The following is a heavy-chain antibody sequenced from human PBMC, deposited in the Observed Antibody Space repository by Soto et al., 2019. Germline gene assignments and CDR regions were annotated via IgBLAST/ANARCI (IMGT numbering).Heavy chain of an antibody. D-gene: IGHD3-22*01. Sequence: GGSLRLSCAASGFTFNKYSMNWVRQAPGKGLEWVSSITSKTGDQYYADSVKGRFIISRDNTKNSLSLQVTSLRDEDTAVYYCARDLMPNDRGLGDLAYWGQGTLVTVSS. CDR2: ITSKTGDQ. J-gene: IGHJ4*02. CDR3: ARDLMPNDRGLGDLAY. V-gene: IGHV3-21*06. CDR1: GFTFNKYS.